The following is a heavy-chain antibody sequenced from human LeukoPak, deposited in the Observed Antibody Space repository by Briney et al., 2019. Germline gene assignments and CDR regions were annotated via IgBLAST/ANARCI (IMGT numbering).Heavy chain of an antibody. D-gene: IGHD1-26*01. J-gene: IGHJ4*02. CDR2: INPSGGST. V-gene: IGHV1-46*01. Sequence: ASVKVSCKASGYTFTSYYMHWVRQAPGQGLEWMGIINPSGGSTSYAQKFQDRVTMTRDTSTSTVYVELSSLRSEDTAVYYCASYSGSYSAFDYWGQGTLVTVSS. CDR1: GYTFTSYY. CDR3: ASYSGSYSAFDY.